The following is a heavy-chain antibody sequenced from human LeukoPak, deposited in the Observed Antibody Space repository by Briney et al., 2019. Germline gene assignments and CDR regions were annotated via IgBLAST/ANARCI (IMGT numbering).Heavy chain of an antibody. J-gene: IGHJ4*02. V-gene: IGHV3-30*02. CDR1: GFTLSSYG. CDR3: AEDLREVVWFGELSPSDY. D-gene: IGHD3-10*01. Sequence: GGSLRLSCAASGFTLSSYGMHWVRQAPGKGLEWVAFIRYDGSNKYYADSVKGRFTISRDNSKNTLYLQMNSLRAEDTAVYYCAEDLREVVWFGELSPSDYWGQGTLVTVSS. CDR2: IRYDGSNK.